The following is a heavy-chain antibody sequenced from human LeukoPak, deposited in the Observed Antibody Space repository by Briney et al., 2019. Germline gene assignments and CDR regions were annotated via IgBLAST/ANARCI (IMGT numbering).Heavy chain of an antibody. J-gene: IGHJ3*02. CDR2: INHSGST. V-gene: IGHV4-34*01. CDR1: GGSFSGYY. Sequence: KPSETLSLTCAVYGGSFSGYYWSWIRQPPGKGLEWIGEINHSGSTNYNPSLKSRVTISVDTSKNQFSLKLSSVTAADTAVYYCARGYGDWAFDIWGQGTMVTVSS. D-gene: IGHD4-17*01. CDR3: ARGYGDWAFDI.